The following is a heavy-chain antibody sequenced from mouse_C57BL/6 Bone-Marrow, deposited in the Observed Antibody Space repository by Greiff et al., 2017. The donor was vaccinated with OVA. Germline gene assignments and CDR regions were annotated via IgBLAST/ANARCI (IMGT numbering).Heavy chain of an antibody. CDR2: IYPGSGNT. D-gene: IGHD1-1*01. V-gene: IGHV1-76*01. CDR1: GYTFTDYY. J-gene: IGHJ4*01. Sequence: QVHVKQSGAELVRPGASVKLSCKASGYTFTDYYINWVKQRPGQGLEWIARIYPGSGNTYYNEKFKGKATLTAEKSSSTAYMQLSSLTSEDSAVYFCAREGLTTVVANYAMDYWGQGTSVTVSS. CDR3: AREGLTTVVANYAMDY.